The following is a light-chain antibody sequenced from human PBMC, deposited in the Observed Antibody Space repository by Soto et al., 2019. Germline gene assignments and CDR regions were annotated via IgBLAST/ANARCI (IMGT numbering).Light chain of an antibody. CDR3: QQYGSSPYT. CDR2: GAS. Sequence: SVSTQSPGTLSLSPGERATLSCRASQSVSSSYLAWYQQKPGQAPRLLIYGASSRATGIPDRFSGSGSGTDFTLTISRLEPEDFAVYYCQQYGSSPYTFGQGTKLEIK. CDR1: QSVSSSY. V-gene: IGKV3-20*01. J-gene: IGKJ2*01.